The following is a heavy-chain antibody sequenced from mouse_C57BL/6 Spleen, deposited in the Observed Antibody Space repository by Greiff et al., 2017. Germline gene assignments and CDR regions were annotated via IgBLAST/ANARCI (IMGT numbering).Heavy chain of an antibody. CDR1: GYTFTEYT. V-gene: IGHV1-62-2*01. Sequence: QVQLQQSGAELVKPGASVKLSCKASGYTFTEYTIHWVKQRSGQGLEWIGGFYPGSGSIKYNEKFKDKATLTADKSSSTVYMELSRLTSEDSAVYFCARHEVKTYYSNLTGFAYWGQGTLGTVSA. CDR2: FYPGSGSI. D-gene: IGHD2-5*01. J-gene: IGHJ3*01. CDR3: ARHEVKTYYSNLTGFAY.